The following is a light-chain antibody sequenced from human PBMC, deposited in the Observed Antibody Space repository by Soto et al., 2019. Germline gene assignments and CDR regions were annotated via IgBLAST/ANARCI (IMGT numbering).Light chain of an antibody. V-gene: IGKV3-20*01. CDR1: QSVSSSY. Sequence: EIVLTQSPGTLSLSPGERATLSCRASQSVSSSYLAWYQQKPGQAPRLLIYDASSRATGIPDRFSGSGSGTDFTLTISRREPEDFAVYFCQQDGSSPYTFGQGTKLEIK. CDR3: QQDGSSPYT. J-gene: IGKJ2*01. CDR2: DAS.